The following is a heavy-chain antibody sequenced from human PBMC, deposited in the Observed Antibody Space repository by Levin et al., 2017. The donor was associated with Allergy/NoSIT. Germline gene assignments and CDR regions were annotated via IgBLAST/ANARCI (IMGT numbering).Heavy chain of an antibody. D-gene: IGHD3-10*01. V-gene: IGHV4-30-2*01. CDR3: ARGPFTMVRGVIIMDGLDV. J-gene: IGHJ6*02. CDR2: IYHSGST. Sequence: SETLSLTCAVSGGSISSGGYSWSWIRQPPGKGLEWIGYIYHSGSTYYNPSLKSRVTISVDRSKNQFSLKLSSVTAADTAVYYCARGPFTMVRGVIIMDGLDVWGQGTTVTVSS. CDR1: GGSISSGGYS.